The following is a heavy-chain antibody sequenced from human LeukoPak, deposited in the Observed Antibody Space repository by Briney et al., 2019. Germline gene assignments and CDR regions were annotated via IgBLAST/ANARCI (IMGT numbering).Heavy chain of an antibody. CDR1: GGSISSGSYY. J-gene: IGHJ6*03. Sequence: PSQTLSLTCTVSGGSISSGSYYWSWIRQPAGKGLEWIGRIYTSGSTNYNPSLKSRVTISVDTSKNQFSLKLSSVTAADTAVYYCAREIAGFGYCSSTSCFHPPTYYYYYMDVWGKGTTVTVSS. CDR3: AREIAGFGYCSSTSCFHPPTYYYYYMDV. D-gene: IGHD2-2*01. V-gene: IGHV4-61*02. CDR2: IYTSGST.